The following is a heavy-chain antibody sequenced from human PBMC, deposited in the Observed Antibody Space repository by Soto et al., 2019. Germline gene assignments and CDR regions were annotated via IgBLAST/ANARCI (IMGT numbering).Heavy chain of an antibody. CDR3: AKDGDV. V-gene: IGHV3-23*01. Sequence: GGSLRLSCAASGFIFSRYVMTWVRQAPGKGLEWVSGISGTGGSTYYADSVKGRFTISRDNSKNMLYLQMNGLRVEDTAVYYCAKDGDVWGQGTTVTVSS. CDR2: ISGTGGST. CDR1: GFIFSRYV. J-gene: IGHJ6*02.